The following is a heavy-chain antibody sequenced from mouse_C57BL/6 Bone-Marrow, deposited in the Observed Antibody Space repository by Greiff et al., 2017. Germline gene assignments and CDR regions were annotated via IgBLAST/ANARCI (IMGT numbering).Heavy chain of an antibody. V-gene: IGHV1-52*01. D-gene: IGHD2-1*01. CDR2: IDPSDSET. J-gene: IGHJ3*01. Sequence: QVQLQQPGAELVRPGSSVKLSCKASGYTFTSYWMHWVKQRPIQGLEWIGNIDPSDSETHYNQKFKDKATLTVDKSSSTACMQLSSLTSADSAVYYCARRGIYYGNSAWFAYWGQGTLVTVSA. CDR1: GYTFTSYW. CDR3: ARRGIYYGNSAWFAY.